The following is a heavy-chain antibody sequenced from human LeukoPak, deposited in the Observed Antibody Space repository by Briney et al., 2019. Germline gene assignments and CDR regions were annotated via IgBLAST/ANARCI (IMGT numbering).Heavy chain of an antibody. J-gene: IGHJ4*02. V-gene: IGHV4-38-2*02. CDR1: GYSIGSGYY. Sequence: PSETLSLTCGVSGYSIGSGYYWGWIRQPPGKGLEWIASIDQSGDTLFNPSLKSRVTISLDTSKNYFSLNLSSVAGADTAVYYCARDGGGGTYVYLDYWGQGILVMVSS. D-gene: IGHD1-26*01. CDR2: IDQSGDT. CDR3: ARDGGGGTYVYLDY.